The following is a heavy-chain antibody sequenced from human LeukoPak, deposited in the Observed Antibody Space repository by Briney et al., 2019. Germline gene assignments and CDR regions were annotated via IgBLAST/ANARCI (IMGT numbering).Heavy chain of an antibody. Sequence: PGGSLRLSCAASGFTFSSYAMSWVRQAPGKGLEWVSAISGSGGSTYYADSVKGRFTISRDNSKNTLYLQMNSLRAEDTAVYYCAKVSGSYYGLLYYFDYWGQGTLVTVSS. CDR3: AKVSGSYYGLLYYFDY. CDR2: ISGSGGST. V-gene: IGHV3-23*01. CDR1: GFTFSSYA. D-gene: IGHD1-26*01. J-gene: IGHJ4*02.